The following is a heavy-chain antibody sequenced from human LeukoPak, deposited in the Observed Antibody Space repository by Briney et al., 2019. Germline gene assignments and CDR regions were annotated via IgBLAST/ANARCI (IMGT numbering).Heavy chain of an antibody. CDR1: RFTFSDYY. V-gene: IGHV3-11*06. CDR3: ARAWTDYYDSSAYYYNAFDI. D-gene: IGHD3-22*01. J-gene: IGHJ3*02. Sequence: GGSLRLSCAASRFTFSDYYMSWIRQAPGKGLEWVSYISSSGIYTNYADSVKGRFTISRDNAKNSLYLQMNNLRAEDPAVYYCARAWTDYYDSSAYYYNAFDIWGQGTMVTVSS. CDR2: ISSSGIYT.